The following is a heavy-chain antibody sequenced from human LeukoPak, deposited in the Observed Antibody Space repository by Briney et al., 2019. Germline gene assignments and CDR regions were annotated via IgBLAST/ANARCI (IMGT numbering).Heavy chain of an antibody. CDR1: GGSISSYY. D-gene: IGHD6-19*01. Sequence: SETLSLTCTVSGGSISSYYWSWIRQPPGKGLEWIGYIYYSGSTNYNPSLKSRVTISVDTSKNQFSLRLSPVTAADTAVYYCARAGYSSGWYYFDYWGQGTLVTVSS. CDR3: ARAGYSSGWYYFDY. V-gene: IGHV4-59*01. CDR2: IYYSGST. J-gene: IGHJ4*02.